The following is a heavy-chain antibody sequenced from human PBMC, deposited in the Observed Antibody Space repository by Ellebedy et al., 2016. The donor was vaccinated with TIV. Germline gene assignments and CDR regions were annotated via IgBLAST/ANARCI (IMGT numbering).Heavy chain of an antibody. CDR2: IYYSGST. J-gene: IGHJ4*02. Sequence: SETLSLXXTVSGGSISSSSYYWGWIRQPPGKGLEWIGSIYYSGSTYYNPSLKSRVTISVDTSKNQFSLKLSSVTAADTAVYYCARHGIVELPDYWGQGTLVTVSS. D-gene: IGHD1-26*01. CDR3: ARHGIVELPDY. V-gene: IGHV4-39*01. CDR1: GGSISSSSYY.